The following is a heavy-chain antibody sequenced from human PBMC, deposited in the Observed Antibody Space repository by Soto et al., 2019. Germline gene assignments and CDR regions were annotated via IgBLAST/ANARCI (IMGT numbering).Heavy chain of an antibody. CDR1: GFTFSSYA. CDR2: ISGSGTST. Sequence: GGSLRLSCAASGFTFSSYAMTWVRQAPGKGLEWVSVISGSGTSTFSTDSVKGRFTISRDNSKNTLYLQMNSLRAEDTAVYYCAKDSPLFGPQISYDYWGQGTLVTVSS. J-gene: IGHJ4*02. D-gene: IGHD3-16*01. CDR3: AKDSPLFGPQISYDY. V-gene: IGHV3-23*01.